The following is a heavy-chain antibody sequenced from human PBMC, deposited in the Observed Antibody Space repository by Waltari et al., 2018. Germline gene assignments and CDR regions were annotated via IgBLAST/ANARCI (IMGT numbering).Heavy chain of an antibody. V-gene: IGHV4-34*01. Sequence: QVQLQQWGAGLLKPSETLSLTCAVYGGSFSGYYWSWIRHPPGKGLEWLGEIDHSVSTSSNPSLNGRVTISVYTSKNQFSLKLGSLTAADTAVYYCARVLRDFWSGYFDYWGQGTLVTVSS. J-gene: IGHJ4*02. D-gene: IGHD3-3*01. CDR1: GGSFSGYY. CDR2: IDHSVST. CDR3: ARVLRDFWSGYFDY.